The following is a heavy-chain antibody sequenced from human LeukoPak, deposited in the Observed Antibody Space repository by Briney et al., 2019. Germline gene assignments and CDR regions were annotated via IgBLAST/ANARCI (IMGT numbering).Heavy chain of an antibody. J-gene: IGHJ4*02. CDR2: ISGSGGST. CDR1: GFTFSSYA. D-gene: IGHD3-9*01. V-gene: IGHV3-23*01. Sequence: PGGSLRLSCAASGFTFSSYAMSWVRQAPGKGLEWVSAISGSGGSTYYADSVKGRFTISRDNSKNTLYLQMDSLRAEDTAVYYCAKGLRYFDWLFDYWGQGTLVTVSS. CDR3: AKGLRYFDWLFDY.